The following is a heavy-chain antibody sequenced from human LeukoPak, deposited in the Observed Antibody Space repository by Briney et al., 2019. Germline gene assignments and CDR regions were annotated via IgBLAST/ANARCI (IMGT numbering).Heavy chain of an antibody. CDR1: GFTFSSYA. CDR3: ARDWEQWLPYGGFDY. V-gene: IGHV3-30-3*01. CDR2: ISYDGSNK. J-gene: IGHJ4*02. Sequence: PGGSLRLSRAASGFTFSSYAMHWVRQAPGKGLEWVAVISYDGSNKYYADSVKGRFTISRDNSKNTLYLQMNSLRAEDTAVYYCARDWEQWLPYGGFDYWGQGTLVTVSS. D-gene: IGHD6-19*01.